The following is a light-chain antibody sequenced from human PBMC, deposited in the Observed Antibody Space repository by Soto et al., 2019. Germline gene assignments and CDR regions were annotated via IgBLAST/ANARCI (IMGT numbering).Light chain of an antibody. V-gene: IGLV2-14*01. CDR1: SSDVGGYNY. Sequence: QSALTQPASVSGSPGQSITISCTGTSSDVGGYNYVSWYQQHPGKAPKLMIYEVSNRPSGVSNRFSGSKSGNTASLTISGLQAADEADDYCSSSTSSSTLVVFGGGTKLTVL. CDR2: EVS. J-gene: IGLJ2*01. CDR3: SSSTSSSTLVV.